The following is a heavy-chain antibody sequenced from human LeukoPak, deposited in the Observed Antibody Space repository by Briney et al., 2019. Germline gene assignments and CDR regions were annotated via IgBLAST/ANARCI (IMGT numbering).Heavy chain of an antibody. CDR2: ISGSGGST. V-gene: IGHV3-23*01. CDR3: AKLIVVVTATANDAFDI. D-gene: IGHD2-21*02. Sequence: GGSLTLSCAASGCTFSSYAMSWVRQAPGKGLEWVSSISGSGGSTYYADSVKGRFTISRDNSKNTLYLKMNSLRAEDTAVYYCAKLIVVVTATANDAFDIWGQGTMVTVSS. J-gene: IGHJ3*02. CDR1: GCTFSSYA.